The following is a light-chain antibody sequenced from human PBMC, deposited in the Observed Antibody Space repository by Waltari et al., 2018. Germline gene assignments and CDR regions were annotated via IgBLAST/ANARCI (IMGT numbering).Light chain of an antibody. CDR2: EGS. CDR1: SSDVGCYYL. CDR3: CSYAGSSTFEV. Sequence: QSALTQPASVSGSPGQSITISCTGTSSDVGCYYLVSWYQQHPGKAPKLMIYEGSKRPSGVSNRFSGSKSGNTASLRISGLQAEDEADYYCCSYAGSSTFEVFGGGTKLTVL. J-gene: IGLJ2*01. V-gene: IGLV2-23*03.